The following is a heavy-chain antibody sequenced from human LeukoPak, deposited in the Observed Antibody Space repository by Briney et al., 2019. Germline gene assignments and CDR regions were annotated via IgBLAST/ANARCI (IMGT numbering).Heavy chain of an antibody. CDR2: IYSGGST. CDR3: ARPRDGFSFDY. CDR1: GFTISNNY. Sequence: PGGSLRLSCAASGFTISNNYMSWVRQAPGKGLEWVSVIYSGGSTYADSVKGRFTNSTKNTMYLQMNSLRAEDTAVYYCARPRDGFSFDYWGQGTLVTVSS. J-gene: IGHJ4*02. D-gene: IGHD5-24*01. V-gene: IGHV3-53*01.